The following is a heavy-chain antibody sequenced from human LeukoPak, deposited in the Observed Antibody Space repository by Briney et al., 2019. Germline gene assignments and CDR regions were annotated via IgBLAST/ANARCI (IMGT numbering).Heavy chain of an antibody. V-gene: IGHV3-23*01. CDR3: AKDKDIVVVPAALDY. Sequence: GGSLRLSCAASGFIFSSYAMSWVRQAPGKGLEWVSAISGSGGSTYYADSVKGRFTISRDNSKNTLYLQMNSLRAEDTAVYYCAKDKDIVVVPAALDYWGQGTLVTVSS. D-gene: IGHD2-2*01. J-gene: IGHJ4*02. CDR1: GFIFSSYA. CDR2: ISGSGGST.